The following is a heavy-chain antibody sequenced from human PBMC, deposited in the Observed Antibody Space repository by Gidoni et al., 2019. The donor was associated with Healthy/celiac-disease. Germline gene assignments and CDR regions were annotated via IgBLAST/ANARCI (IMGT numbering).Heavy chain of an antibody. CDR1: GFTVSSNY. J-gene: IGHJ6*03. CDR3: ARVLARYIAAAGTPSSYYYYMDV. CDR2: IYSGGST. Sequence: EVQLVESGGGLVQPGGSLRLSCAASGFTVSSNYMRWVRQAPGKGLEWVSVIYSGGSTYYADSVKGRFTISRDNSKNTLYLQMNSLRAEDTAVYYCARVLARYIAAAGTPSSYYYYMDVWGKGTTVTVSS. D-gene: IGHD6-13*01. V-gene: IGHV3-66*01.